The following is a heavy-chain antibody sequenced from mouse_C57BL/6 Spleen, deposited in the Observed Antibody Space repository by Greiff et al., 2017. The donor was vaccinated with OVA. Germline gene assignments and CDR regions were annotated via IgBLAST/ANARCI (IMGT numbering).Heavy chain of an antibody. J-gene: IGHJ4*01. V-gene: IGHV1-42*01. CDR3: ARSLPYAMDY. D-gene: IGHD2-10*01. Sequence: VQLQQSGPELVKPGASVKISCKASGYSFTGYYMNWVKQSPEKSLEWIGELNPSTGGTTYNQKFKAKATLTVDKTASTADMQLKSLTSDDSAVYYCARSLPYAMDYWGQGTSVTVSS. CDR2: LNPSTGGT. CDR1: GYSFTGYY.